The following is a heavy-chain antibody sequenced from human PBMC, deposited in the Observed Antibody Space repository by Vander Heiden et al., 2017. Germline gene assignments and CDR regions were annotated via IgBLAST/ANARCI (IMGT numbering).Heavy chain of an antibody. Sequence: EVRVEESGVGIVQPGGCLRLSCAVAGVGSNTYWLHWVRQVPGRELVWVSRTYNDGIRTHYADSVKGRFTISRDTAENTFYLQMNALTVDDTAFYYCVTTGGPIDYWGQGTLVTVSP. CDR2: TYNDGIRT. J-gene: IGHJ4*02. D-gene: IGHD3-10*01. V-gene: IGHV3-74*01. CDR1: GVGSNTYW. CDR3: VTTGGPIDY.